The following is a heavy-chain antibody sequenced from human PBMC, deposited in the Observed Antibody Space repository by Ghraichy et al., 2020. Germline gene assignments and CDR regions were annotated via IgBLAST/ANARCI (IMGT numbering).Heavy chain of an antibody. J-gene: IGHJ4*02. Sequence: SETLSLTCTVSGGSISSGGYYWSWIRQHPGKGLEWIGYIYYSGSTYYNPSLKSRVTISVDTSKNQFSLKLSSVTAADTAVYYCARTELRGVAGDYWGQGTLVTVSS. D-gene: IGHD6-19*01. CDR3: ARTELRGVAGDY. V-gene: IGHV4-31*03. CDR1: GGSISSGGYY. CDR2: IYYSGST.